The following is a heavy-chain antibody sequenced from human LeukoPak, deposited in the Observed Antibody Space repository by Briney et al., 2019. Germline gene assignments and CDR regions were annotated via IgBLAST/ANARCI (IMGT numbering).Heavy chain of an antibody. J-gene: IGHJ4*02. Sequence: SVKVSCKASGGTFSSYAISWVRQAPGQGLECMGGIIPIFGTANYAQTFQGRVTITADESTSTAYMELSSLRSEDTAVYYCARGTLSGSYYFDYWGQGTLVTVSS. V-gene: IGHV1-69*13. CDR3: ARGTLSGSYYFDY. CDR2: IIPIFGTA. CDR1: GGTFSSYA. D-gene: IGHD5-12*01.